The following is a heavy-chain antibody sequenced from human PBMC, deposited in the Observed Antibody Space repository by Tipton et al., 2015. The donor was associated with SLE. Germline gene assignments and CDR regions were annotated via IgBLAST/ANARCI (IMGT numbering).Heavy chain of an antibody. CDR3: AREYSSYVPSDSDY. CDR2: IKQDGSEE. V-gene: IGHV3-7*01. Sequence: GSLRLSCAASGFTFSSYWMSWVRQAPGKGLEWVANIKQDGSEEYYVDSVRGRFTISRDNAKNSVYLQMNSLRDEDTAVYYCAREYSSYVPSDSDYWGQGALVTVSS. D-gene: IGHD6-6*01. J-gene: IGHJ4*02. CDR1: GFTFSSYW.